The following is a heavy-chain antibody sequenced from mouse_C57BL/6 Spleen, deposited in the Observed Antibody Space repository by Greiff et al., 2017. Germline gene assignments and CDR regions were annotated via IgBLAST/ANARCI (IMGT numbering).Heavy chain of an antibody. CDR3: ARVNWDLYYFDY. Sequence: QVQLQQSGPELVKPGASVKISCKASGYAFSSSWMNWVKQRPGKGLEWIGRIYPGDGDTNYNGKFQGKATLTADKSSSTAYMQLSSLTSEDSAVYFCARVNWDLYYFDYWGQGTTLTVSS. CDR1: GYAFSSSW. D-gene: IGHD4-1*01. J-gene: IGHJ2*01. V-gene: IGHV1-82*01. CDR2: IYPGDGDT.